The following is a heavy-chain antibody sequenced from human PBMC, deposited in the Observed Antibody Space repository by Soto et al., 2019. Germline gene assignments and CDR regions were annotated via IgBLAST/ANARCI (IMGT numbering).Heavy chain of an antibody. CDR3: ARPSSGYVQH. V-gene: IGHV5-51*01. D-gene: IGHD3-22*01. Sequence: GESLKISCKGSGYSFTTYWIGWVRQMPGKGLEWMGIIYVGDSDSRYSPSFQGQVTMSADKSISTAYLQWSSLKASDTAMYYCARPSSGYVQHWGQGTLVTVSS. CDR2: IYVGDSDS. J-gene: IGHJ1*01. CDR1: GYSFTTYW.